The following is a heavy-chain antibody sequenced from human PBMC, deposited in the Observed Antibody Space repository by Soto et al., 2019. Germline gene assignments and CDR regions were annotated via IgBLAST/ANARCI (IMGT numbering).Heavy chain of an antibody. CDR3: ARGVHYDSSSYYYFY. D-gene: IGHD3-22*01. CDR2: IIPIFGKA. Sequence: SVKVSCKASGGTFSSYAIDWVRQAPGQGLEWMGGIIPIFGKANYAQKFQGRITITADESTSTAYMELRSLRSEDTAVYYCARGVHYDSSSYYYFYWGQGTLVTAPQ. V-gene: IGHV1-69*13. J-gene: IGHJ4*02. CDR1: GGTFSSYA.